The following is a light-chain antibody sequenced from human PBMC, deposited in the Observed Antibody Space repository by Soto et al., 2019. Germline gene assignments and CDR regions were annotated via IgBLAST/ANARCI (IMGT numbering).Light chain of an antibody. J-gene: IGKJ1*01. CDR2: DAS. V-gene: IGKV1-5*01. CDR1: RSISDW. Sequence: IQMNQSPSTLSASIGDRFTITCRGSRSISDWLAWYQQKPGKAPELLIFDASSLKSGVPSRFSGSGSGTEFTLTISRLQPDDVATYHCLQYSSTSWTFGQGTKVDIK. CDR3: LQYSSTSWT.